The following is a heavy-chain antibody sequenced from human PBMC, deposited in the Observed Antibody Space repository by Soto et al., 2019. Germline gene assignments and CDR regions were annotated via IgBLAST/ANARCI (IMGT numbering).Heavy chain of an antibody. D-gene: IGHD4-17*01. V-gene: IGHV3-23*01. J-gene: IGHJ5*02. CDR2: ISGSGGST. CDR1: GFTFSSYA. CDR3: AKDLGGAGTTFWFDP. Sequence: GGSLRLSCAASGFTFSSYAMSWVRQAPGKGLEWVSAISGSGGSTYYADSVKGRFTISRDNSKNTLYLQMNSLRAEDTAVYYCAKDLGGAGTTFWFDPWGQGTLVTVSS.